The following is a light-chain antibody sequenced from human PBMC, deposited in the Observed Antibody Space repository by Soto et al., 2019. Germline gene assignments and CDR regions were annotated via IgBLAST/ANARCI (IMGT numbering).Light chain of an antibody. J-gene: IGLJ2*01. CDR3: SSRTFGSIVV. Sequence: QSVLTQPASVSGSPGQSITISCTTTSSYIGAYNYVSWYQQHTGKAPKLIIYDVTSRPSGVSNRFSGSKSGNTASLTISGLQAEDEADYFCSSRTFGSIVVFGGGTKVTVL. V-gene: IGLV2-14*03. CDR1: SSYIGAYNY. CDR2: DVT.